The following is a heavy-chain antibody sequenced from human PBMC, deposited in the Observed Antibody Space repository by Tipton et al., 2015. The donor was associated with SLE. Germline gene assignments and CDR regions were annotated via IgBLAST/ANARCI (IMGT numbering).Heavy chain of an antibody. CDR1: GFTFSSYA. J-gene: IGHJ4*02. V-gene: IGHV3-30*04. Sequence: SLRLSCAASGFTFSSYAMHWVRQAPGKGLEWVAVISYDGSNKYYADSVKGRSTISRDNSKNTLYLQMNSLRAEDTAVYYCARAGDHNFDWLLGYWGQGTLVTVSS. CDR2: ISYDGSNK. D-gene: IGHD3-9*01. CDR3: ARAGDHNFDWLLGY.